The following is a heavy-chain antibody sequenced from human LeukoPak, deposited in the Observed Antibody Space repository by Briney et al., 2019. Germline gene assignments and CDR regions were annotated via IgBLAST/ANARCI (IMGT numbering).Heavy chain of an antibody. J-gene: IGHJ6*03. CDR1: GYSISSAYY. CDR3: AREREGYCSGGSCYYYYMDV. Sequence: PSETLSLTCAVSGYSISSAYYWSWIRQPPGKGLEWIGYIYYSGSTNYNPSLKSRVTISVDTSKNQFSLKLSSVTAADTAVYYCAREREGYCSGGSCYYYYMDVWGKGTTVTVSS. V-gene: IGHV4-61*01. CDR2: IYYSGST. D-gene: IGHD2-15*01.